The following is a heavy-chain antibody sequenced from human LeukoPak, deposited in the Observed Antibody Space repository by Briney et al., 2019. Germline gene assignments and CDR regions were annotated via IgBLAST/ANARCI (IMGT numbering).Heavy chain of an antibody. V-gene: IGHV4-39*01. J-gene: IGHJ4*02. Sequence: LSLTXTVSGGSISNSIYYWGWIRQPPGTGLEWIGSIYYSGSTYYNPSLKSRVTISVDTSKNQFSLKLSSVTAADTAVYYCARHGPAAHQTHTFDYWGQGTLVTVSS. CDR1: GGSISNSIYY. CDR2: IYYSGST. D-gene: IGHD2-2*01. CDR3: ARHGPAAHQTHTFDY.